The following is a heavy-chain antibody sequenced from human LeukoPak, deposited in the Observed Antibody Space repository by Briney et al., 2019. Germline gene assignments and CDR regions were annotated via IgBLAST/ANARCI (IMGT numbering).Heavy chain of an antibody. CDR2: IYYSGST. CDR1: GGSISSYY. J-gene: IGHJ6*03. CDR3: ARVVVPAAIGYNYYYYYMDV. D-gene: IGHD2-2*01. V-gene: IGHV4-59*01. Sequence: SETPSLTCTVSGGSISSYYWSWIRQPPGKGLEWIGYIYYSGSTNYNPSLKSRVTISVDTSKNQFSLKLSSVTAADTAVYYCARVVVPAAIGYNYYYYYMDVWGKGTTVTVSS.